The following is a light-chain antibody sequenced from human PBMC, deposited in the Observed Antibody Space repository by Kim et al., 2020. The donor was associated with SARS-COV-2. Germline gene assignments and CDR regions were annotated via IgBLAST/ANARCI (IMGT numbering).Light chain of an antibody. Sequence: SVAPAKTATLTCAGDNMGDKYGCWYQQKSGQSPVLVIYQDDQRPSGIPERFSGSNSGSTVTLTISGTQPVDEADYYCQVWDSGSVIFGGGTQLTVL. CDR2: QDD. CDR1: NMGDKY. J-gene: IGLJ2*01. V-gene: IGLV3-1*01. CDR3: QVWDSGSVI.